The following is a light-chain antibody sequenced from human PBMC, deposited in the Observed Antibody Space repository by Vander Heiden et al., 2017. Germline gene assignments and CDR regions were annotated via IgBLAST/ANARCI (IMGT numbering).Light chain of an antibody. J-gene: IGLJ3*02. CDR3: QSYDSTNEGV. Sequence: NFMLTQPHSVSESPGKTVTISCTGSSGSIVSNYVQWYQQRPARPPTNVIYERKQRHSGVPDRFSCSIDRSSNAASLTISGLKKEDDADYYCQSYDSTNEGVFGGGTRLTVL. CDR1: SGSIVSNY. CDR2: ERK. V-gene: IGLV6-57*02.